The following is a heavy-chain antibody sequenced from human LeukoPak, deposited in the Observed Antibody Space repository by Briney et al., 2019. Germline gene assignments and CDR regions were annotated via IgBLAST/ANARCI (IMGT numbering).Heavy chain of an antibody. D-gene: IGHD3-22*01. J-gene: IGHJ4*02. Sequence: QTGGSLRLSCAASGLTFSSYAMSWVRQAPGKGLEWVSAISGSGGSTYYADSVKGRFTISRDNSKNTLYLQMNSLRAEDTAVYYCAKLLEAYYYDSSGYYYDYWGQGTLVTVSS. CDR3: AKLLEAYYYDSSGYYYDY. CDR1: GLTFSSYA. CDR2: ISGSGGST. V-gene: IGHV3-23*01.